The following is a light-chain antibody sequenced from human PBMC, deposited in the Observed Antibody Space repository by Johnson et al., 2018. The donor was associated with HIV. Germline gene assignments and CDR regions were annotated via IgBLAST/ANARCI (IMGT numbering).Light chain of an antibody. CDR3: GTWDSSLSAGP. CDR1: SSNIGNNY. V-gene: IGLV1-51*02. Sequence: QSVLTQPPSVSAAPGQKVTISCSGSSSNIGNNYVSWYQQLPGTAPKLLIYENNKRPSGIPDRFSGSKSGTSATLGITGLPTGDEADYYCGTWDSSLSAGPFGAGTKVTVL. CDR2: ENN. J-gene: IGLJ1*01.